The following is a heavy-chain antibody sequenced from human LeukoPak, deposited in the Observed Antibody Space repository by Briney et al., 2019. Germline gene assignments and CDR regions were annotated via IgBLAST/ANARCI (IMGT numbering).Heavy chain of an antibody. J-gene: IGHJ3*02. Sequence: GGSLRLSCAASGFTFSSYAMHWVRQAPGKGLGWVAVISYDGSNKYYADSVKGRFTISRDNARNSMYLQMNSLRAEDTAMYYCGRVGGRSVAAKGDAFDIWGQGTMVTVSS. CDR2: ISYDGSNK. D-gene: IGHD6-6*01. CDR1: GFTFSSYA. CDR3: GRVGGRSVAAKGDAFDI. V-gene: IGHV3-30-3*01.